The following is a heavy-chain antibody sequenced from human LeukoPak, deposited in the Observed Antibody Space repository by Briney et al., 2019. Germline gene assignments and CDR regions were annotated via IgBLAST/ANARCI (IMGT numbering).Heavy chain of an antibody. CDR3: ARLQEAHSSGSGGTDY. D-gene: IGHD6-19*01. Sequence: PSETLSLTCTVSGGSISSSSYYWGWIRQPPGKGLEWIGSIYYSGSTYYNPSLKSRVTISVDTSKNQFSLKLSSVTAADTAVYYCARLQEAHSSGSGGTDYWGQGTLVTVSS. V-gene: IGHV4-39*07. CDR2: IYYSGST. J-gene: IGHJ4*02. CDR1: GGSISSSSYY.